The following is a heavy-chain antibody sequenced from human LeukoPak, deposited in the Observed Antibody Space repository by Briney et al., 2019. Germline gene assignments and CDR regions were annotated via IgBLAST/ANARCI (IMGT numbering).Heavy chain of an antibody. V-gene: IGHV3-11*01. CDR2: ISSSGTTI. CDR1: GFTFSDYY. J-gene: IGHJ6*02. CDR3: ARDHYSGMDV. Sequence: GGSLRVSCAASGFTFSDYYMSWIRQAPGKGLEWVSYISSSGTTIYYADSLKGRFTISRDNARNSLYLQMNSLRAEDTAVYYCARDHYSGMDVWGQGTTVTVSS.